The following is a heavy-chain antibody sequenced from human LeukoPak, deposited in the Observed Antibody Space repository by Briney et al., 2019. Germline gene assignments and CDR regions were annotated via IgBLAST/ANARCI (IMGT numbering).Heavy chain of an antibody. V-gene: IGHV1-2*04. CDR1: GYTFTSYG. Sequence: GASVKVSCKASGYTFTSYGISWVRQAPGQGLEWMGWISAYSGGTNYAQKFQGWVTMTRDTSISTAYMELSRLRSDDTAVYYCARGPRDGYNSIFDYWGQGTLVTVSS. J-gene: IGHJ4*02. CDR3: ARGPRDGYNSIFDY. CDR2: ISAYSGGT. D-gene: IGHD5-24*01.